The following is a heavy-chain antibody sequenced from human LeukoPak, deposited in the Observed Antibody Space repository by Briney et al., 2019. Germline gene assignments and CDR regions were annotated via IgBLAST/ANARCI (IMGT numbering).Heavy chain of an antibody. CDR2: INHSGST. J-gene: IGHJ3*02. Sequence: KPSETLSLTCAVYGGSFSGYYWSWIRQPPGKGLEWIGEINHSGSTNYNPSLKSRVTISVDTSKNQFSLKLSSVTAADTAVYYCARGVAFDIWAKGQWSPSLQ. CDR1: GGSFSGYY. V-gene: IGHV4-34*01. CDR3: ARGVAFDI.